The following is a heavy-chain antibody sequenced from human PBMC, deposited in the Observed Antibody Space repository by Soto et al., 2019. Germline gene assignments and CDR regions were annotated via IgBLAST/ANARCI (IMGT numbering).Heavy chain of an antibody. Sequence: EVQLVESGGGLVQPGGSLKLSCAASGFTFSGSAMHWVHQASGKGLEWVGRIRSKANNYATAYGASAKGRFTISRDDSKNTAYLQMNSLKTEDTAVYYCSRQASDFWSGKPQYYMDVWGKGTTVTVSS. CDR2: IRSKANNYAT. V-gene: IGHV3-73*01. CDR1: GFTFSGSA. CDR3: SRQASDFWSGKPQYYMDV. D-gene: IGHD3-3*01. J-gene: IGHJ6*03.